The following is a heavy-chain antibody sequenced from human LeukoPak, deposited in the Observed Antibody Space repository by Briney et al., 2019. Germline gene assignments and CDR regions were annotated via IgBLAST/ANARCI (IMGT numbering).Heavy chain of an antibody. J-gene: IGHJ4*02. D-gene: IGHD2-15*01. CDR2: LSGSGGST. CDR3: AKGRTPDY. V-gene: IGHV3-23*01. Sequence: GGSLRLSCAASGFTFSTYVMTWVRQAPGKGLEWVSALSGSGGSTFYADSVKGRFTISRDNSNNTLYLQMNSLRAEDTAVYYCAKGRTPDYWGQGTLVTVSS. CDR1: GFTFSTYV.